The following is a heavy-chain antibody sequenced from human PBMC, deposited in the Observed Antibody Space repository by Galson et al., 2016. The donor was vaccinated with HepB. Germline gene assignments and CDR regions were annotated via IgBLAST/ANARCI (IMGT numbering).Heavy chain of an antibody. V-gene: IGHV3-48*01. CDR2: ITRSSGTM. CDR1: GFIFSVYN. CDR3: ARDDYFRLGY. Sequence: SLRLSCAASGFIFSVYNMNWARQAPGKGLEWISWITRSSGTMYYADSVKGRFTISRDNAKNSLYLEMNSLRAEDTAVYYCARDDYFRLGYWGQGTLVTVSS. D-gene: IGHD3-16*01. J-gene: IGHJ4*02.